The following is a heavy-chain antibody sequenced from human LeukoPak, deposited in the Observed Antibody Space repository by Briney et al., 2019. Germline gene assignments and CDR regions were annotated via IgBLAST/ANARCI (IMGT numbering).Heavy chain of an antibody. CDR2: IYYSGST. D-gene: IGHD3-3*01. CDR1: GGSISSYY. J-gene: IGHJ5*02. CDR3: ARGYYDFWSGSNWFDP. V-gene: IGHV4-59*01. Sequence: SETLSLTCTVSGGSISSYYWSWIRQPPGKGLEWVGYIYYSGSTNYNPSLKSRVTISVDTSKNQFSLKLSSVTAADTAVYYCARGYYDFWSGSNWFDPWGQGTLVTVSS.